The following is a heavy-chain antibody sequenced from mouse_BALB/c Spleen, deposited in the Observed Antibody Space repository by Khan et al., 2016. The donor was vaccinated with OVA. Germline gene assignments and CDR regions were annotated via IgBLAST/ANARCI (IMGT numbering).Heavy chain of an antibody. Sequence: QLKESGAELVKPGASVKLSCTASGFNIKDTYMHWVKQRPEQGLEWIGRIDPANGNTKYDPKFQGKATITADTSSNTAYLQLSSLTSEDTAVYYCASPYDYGFAYWGQGTLVTVSA. D-gene: IGHD2-4*01. CDR1: GFNIKDTY. CDR2: IDPANGNT. J-gene: IGHJ3*01. CDR3: ASPYDYGFAY. V-gene: IGHV14-3*02.